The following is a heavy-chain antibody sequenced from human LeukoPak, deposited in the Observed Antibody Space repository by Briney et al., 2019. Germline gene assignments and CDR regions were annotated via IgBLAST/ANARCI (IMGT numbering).Heavy chain of an antibody. D-gene: IGHD4-17*01. J-gene: IGHJ3*02. CDR3: ARELVTTGAGNALDI. CDR1: GGSISSYY. Sequence: SETLSLTCTVSGGSISSYYWSWIRQPPGKGLEWIGYIYYSGSTNYNPSLKSRVTISVDTSKNQFSLKLSSVTAADTAVYYCARELVTTGAGNALDIWGQGTMVTVSS. V-gene: IGHV4-59*01. CDR2: IYYSGST.